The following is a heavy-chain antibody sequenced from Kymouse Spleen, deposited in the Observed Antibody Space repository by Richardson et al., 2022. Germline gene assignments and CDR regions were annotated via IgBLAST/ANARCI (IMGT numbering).Heavy chain of an antibody. J-gene: IGHJ4*02. CDR3: ARHILTGYYYFDY. CDR1: GGSISSSSYY. Sequence: QLQLQESGPGLVKPSETLSLTCTVSGGSISSSSYYWGWIRQPPGKGLEWIGSIYYSGSTYYNPSLKSRVTISVDTSKNQFSLKLSSVTAADTAVYYCARHILTGYYYFDYWGQGTLVTVSS. CDR2: IYYSGST. D-gene: IGHD3-9*01. V-gene: IGHV4-39*01.